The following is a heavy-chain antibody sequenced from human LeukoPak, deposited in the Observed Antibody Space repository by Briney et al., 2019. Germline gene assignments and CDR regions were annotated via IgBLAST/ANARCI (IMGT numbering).Heavy chain of an antibody. D-gene: IGHD3-16*01. J-gene: IGHJ3*02. Sequence: GASVKVSCKASGYTFTGYYMHWVRQAPGQGLEWMGWINPNSGGTNYAQKFQGRVTMTRDTSISTAYMELSRLRSDDTAVYYCARDRGSKGSPYAFDIWGQGTMVTVSS. CDR3: ARDRGSKGSPYAFDI. V-gene: IGHV1-2*02. CDR1: GYTFTGYY. CDR2: INPNSGGT.